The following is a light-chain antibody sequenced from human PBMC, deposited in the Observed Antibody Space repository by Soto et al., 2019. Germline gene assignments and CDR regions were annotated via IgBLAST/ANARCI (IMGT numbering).Light chain of an antibody. J-gene: IGLJ1*01. CDR2: DVS. V-gene: IGLV2-14*01. CDR1: SSDVGGYNY. CDR3: SSYTSSNIYV. Sequence: QSALTQPASVSGSPGQSITISCTGTSSDVGGYNYVSWYQQHPGTAPKLMIYDVSHRPSGVSNRFSGSKSGNTASLTISALQAEDEADYYCSSYTSSNIYVFGSGTKLTVL.